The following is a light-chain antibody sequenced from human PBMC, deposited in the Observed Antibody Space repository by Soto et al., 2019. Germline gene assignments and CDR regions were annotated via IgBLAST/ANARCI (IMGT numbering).Light chain of an antibody. CDR3: QQFGSSPIT. CDR2: DAS. CDR1: QTVSSTY. J-gene: IGKJ5*01. V-gene: IGKV3-20*01. Sequence: EIVLTQSPGTLSLSPGERATLSCRTSQTVSSTYFAWYQQRPGQAPRLLFYDASTMATGIPDRFSCSGSGRDFTLSISRLEPEDSAVYYCQQFGSSPITFGQGTRLEIK.